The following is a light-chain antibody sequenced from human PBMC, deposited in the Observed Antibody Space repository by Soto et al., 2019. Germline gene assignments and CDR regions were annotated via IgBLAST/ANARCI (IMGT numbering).Light chain of an antibody. Sequence: EIVMTQSPATLSVSPGERATLSCRASQSVSSNLAWYQQKPCQAPRLLIYVASTRATGIPARFSGSGSGTEFTLTISSLQSEDFAVYYCQQYNKWPLSFGGGTKVEIK. V-gene: IGKV3D-15*01. CDR2: VAS. CDR1: QSVSSN. CDR3: QQYNKWPLS. J-gene: IGKJ4*01.